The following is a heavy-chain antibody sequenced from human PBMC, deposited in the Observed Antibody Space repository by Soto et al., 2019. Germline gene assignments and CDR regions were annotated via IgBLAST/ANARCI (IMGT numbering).Heavy chain of an antibody. CDR3: ARRITMARGVVPHAFDI. D-gene: IGHD3-10*01. Sequence: PGESLKISCKGSGYSFTNYWIGWVRQMPGEGLEWMGLIYPGDSDTRYSPSFQGQVTISADKSINTAYLQWSSLKAADTAMYYCARRITMARGVVPHAFDIWGQGTLVPVSS. J-gene: IGHJ3*02. CDR1: GYSFTNYW. CDR2: IYPGDSDT. V-gene: IGHV5-51*01.